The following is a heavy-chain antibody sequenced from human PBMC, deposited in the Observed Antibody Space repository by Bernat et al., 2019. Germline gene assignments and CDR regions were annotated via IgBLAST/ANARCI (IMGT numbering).Heavy chain of an antibody. CDR3: AGRQRCTDFDY. V-gene: IGHV4-39*01. J-gene: IGHJ4*02. CDR2: IYYSGNT. CDR1: GGAISSSSYY. D-gene: IGHD4-17*01. Sequence: QLQLQESGPGLVKPSETLSLTCTVSGGAISSSSYYWGWIRQPPGKGLEWIGIIYYSGNTYYNPSLESRVAISLDTSKNQFSLKLSSVTASDKAVCDCAGRQRCTDFDYWGQGALVTVSS.